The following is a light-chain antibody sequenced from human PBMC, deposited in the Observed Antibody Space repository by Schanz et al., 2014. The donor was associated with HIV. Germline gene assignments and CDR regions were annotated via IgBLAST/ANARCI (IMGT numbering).Light chain of an antibody. CDR1: QSVSDNY. CDR3: QQYGNSPLT. CDR2: DAS. Sequence: EIVLTQSPGSLSLSPGERATLSCRASQSVSDNYLAWYQQRPGQAPRLLIYDASSRATGIPDTFSGSGSGTDFTLTISRLEPEDFAVYYCQQYGNSPLTFGGGTKVEIK. V-gene: IGKV3-20*01. J-gene: IGKJ4*01.